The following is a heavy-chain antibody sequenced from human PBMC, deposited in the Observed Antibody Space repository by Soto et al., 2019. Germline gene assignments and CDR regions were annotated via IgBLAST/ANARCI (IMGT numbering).Heavy chain of an antibody. CDR1: GGSISSYY. CDR2: IYYSGST. V-gene: IGHV4-59*01. CDR3: ATYGMDV. J-gene: IGHJ6*02. Sequence: PSETLSLTCTVSGGSISSYYWSWIRQPPGKGLEWIGYIYYSGSTNYNPSLKSRVTISVDTSKNQFSLKLSSVTAADTAVYYCATYGMDVWGQGTTVTVSS.